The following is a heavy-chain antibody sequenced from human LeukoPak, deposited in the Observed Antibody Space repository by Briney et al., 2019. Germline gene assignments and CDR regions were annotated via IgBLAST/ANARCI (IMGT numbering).Heavy chain of an antibody. CDR1: GFTFSKAW. CDR2: IKSKTAGGTK. CDR3: TSPKYSGYDFYF. V-gene: IGHV3-15*07. Sequence: AGSLRLSCAASGFTFSKAWMYWVRQAPGKGLEWVGRIKSKTAGGTKDYAAPVKGRFTIPRDDSKNTLFLQMNSLKTEDTATYYCTSPKYSGYDFYFWGQGTPVTVSS. D-gene: IGHD5-12*01. J-gene: IGHJ4*02.